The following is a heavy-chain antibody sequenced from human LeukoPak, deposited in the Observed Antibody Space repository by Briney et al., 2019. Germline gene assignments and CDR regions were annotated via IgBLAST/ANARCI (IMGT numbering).Heavy chain of an antibody. CDR3: ARTGYGDGAFDI. J-gene: IGHJ3*02. Sequence: PSETLSLTCAVYGGSFSGYYWSWIRQPPGKGLEWIGYIYYSGSTNYNPSLKSRVTISVDTSKNQFSLKLSSVTAADTAVYYCARTGYGDGAFDIWGQGTMVTVSS. CDR1: GGSFSGYY. CDR2: IYYSGST. V-gene: IGHV4-59*01. D-gene: IGHD4-17*01.